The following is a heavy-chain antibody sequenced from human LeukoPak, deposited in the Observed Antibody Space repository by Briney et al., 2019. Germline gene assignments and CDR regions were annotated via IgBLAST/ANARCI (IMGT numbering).Heavy chain of an antibody. J-gene: IGHJ3*02. Sequence: ASVKVSCKASGYTFTSYGISWVRQAPGQGLEWMGWISAYNGNTNYAQKLQGRVTMTTDTSTSTAYMELRSLRSDDTTVYYCARVGAAATSKAFDIWGQGIMVTVSS. V-gene: IGHV1-18*01. CDR3: ARVGAAATSKAFDI. CDR1: GYTFTSYG. D-gene: IGHD6-13*01. CDR2: ISAYNGNT.